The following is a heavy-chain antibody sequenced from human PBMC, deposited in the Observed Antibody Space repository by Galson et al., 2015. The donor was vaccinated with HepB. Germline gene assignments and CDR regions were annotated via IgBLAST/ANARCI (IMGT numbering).Heavy chain of an antibody. CDR3: ARDGAGVVPPNPSDAFDI. J-gene: IGHJ3*02. CDR2: ISDSGRTK. CDR1: GFTFSDFY. V-gene: IGHV3-11*01. Sequence: LRLSCAASGFTFSDFYMSWMRQAPGKGLEWISYISDSGRTKYYADSVKGRFTISRDNAKNSLHLQMNRLRAEDTAVYYCARDGAGVVPPNPSDAFDIWGQGTMVTVSP. D-gene: IGHD2-2*01.